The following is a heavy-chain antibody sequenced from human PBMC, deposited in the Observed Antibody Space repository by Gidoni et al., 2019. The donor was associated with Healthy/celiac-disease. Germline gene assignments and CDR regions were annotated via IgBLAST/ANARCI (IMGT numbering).Heavy chain of an antibody. J-gene: IGHJ6*02. CDR1: GFTFSSYS. V-gene: IGHV3-21*01. Sequence: EVQLVESGGGLVKPGGSLRLSCAASGFTFSSYSMNWVRQAPGKGLEWVSSISSSSSYIYYADSVKGRFTISRDNAKNSLYLQMNSLRAEDTAVYYCATPYYYDFWSGPEYYGMDVWGQGTTVTVSS. CDR3: ATPYYYDFWSGPEYYGMDV. D-gene: IGHD3-3*01. CDR2: ISSSSSYI.